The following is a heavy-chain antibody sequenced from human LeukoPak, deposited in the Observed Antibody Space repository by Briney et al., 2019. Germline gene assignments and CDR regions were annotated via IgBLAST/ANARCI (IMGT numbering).Heavy chain of an antibody. CDR1: GYTFTSYG. J-gene: IGHJ5*02. Sequence: ASVKVSCKASGYTFTSYGIRWVRQAPGQGLEWMGWISAYNGNTNYAQKLQGRVTMTTDTSTSTAYMELRSLRSDDTAVNYCARSTFQDWLDPWGQGTLVTVSS. CDR2: ISAYNGNT. V-gene: IGHV1-18*01. CDR3: ARSTFQDWLDP.